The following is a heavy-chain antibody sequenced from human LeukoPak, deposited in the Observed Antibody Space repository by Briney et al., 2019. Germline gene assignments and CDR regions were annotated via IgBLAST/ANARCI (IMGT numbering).Heavy chain of an antibody. Sequence: ASVKVSCKASGYTFTSYGISWVRQAPGQGLEWMGWISAYNGNTNYAQKLQGRVTMTTDTSKNTAYMELRSLRSDDTAVYYCARDVYYYDSSGYSLYRDAFDIWGQGTMVTVSS. CDR2: ISAYNGNT. J-gene: IGHJ3*02. CDR3: ARDVYYYDSSGYSLYRDAFDI. D-gene: IGHD3-22*01. V-gene: IGHV1-18*01. CDR1: GYTFTSYG.